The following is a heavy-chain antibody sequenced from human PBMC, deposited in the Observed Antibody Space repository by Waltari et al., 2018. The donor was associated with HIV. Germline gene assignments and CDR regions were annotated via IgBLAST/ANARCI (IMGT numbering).Heavy chain of an antibody. J-gene: IGHJ4*02. V-gene: IGHV4-61*02. Sequence: QVQLQESGPGLVKPSQTLSLTCTVSGGSISSGSYYWSWIRQPAGKGLEWIGRIYTSGSTHYNPSLKSRVTISVDTSKNQFSLKLSSVTAADTAVYYCAREIVGATSRHDYWGQGTLVTVSS. CDR1: GGSISSGSYY. D-gene: IGHD1-26*01. CDR3: AREIVGATSRHDY. CDR2: IYTSGST.